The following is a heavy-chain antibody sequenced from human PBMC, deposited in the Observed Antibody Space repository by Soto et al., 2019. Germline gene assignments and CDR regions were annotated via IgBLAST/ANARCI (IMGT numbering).Heavy chain of an antibody. D-gene: IGHD3-9*01. CDR2: ISSSGGRT. V-gene: IGHV3-23*01. CDR1: GFTFSSYA. Sequence: GGSLRLSCGASGFTFSSYAMSWVRQAPGKGLDWVSVISSSGGRTYYADSVKGRFTISRDNSKNTLFLQMNSLRVEDTAVYYCARVDQELTYYYGMDVWGQGTTVTVSS. CDR3: ARVDQELTYYYGMDV. J-gene: IGHJ6*02.